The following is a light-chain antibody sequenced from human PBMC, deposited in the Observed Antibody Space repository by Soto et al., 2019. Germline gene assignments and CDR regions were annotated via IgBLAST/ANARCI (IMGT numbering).Light chain of an antibody. V-gene: IGKV3-20*01. Sequence: TVLTQSPGTLSLSPGERATLSCRASRSVTSSYLAWYQQKPGQAPRLLMYGASTRATGIPDRFSGSGSGTDFTLTISRLEPEDFAVYYCQQYGRSPLTFGPGTKVDIK. CDR1: RSVTSSY. CDR2: GAS. CDR3: QQYGRSPLT. J-gene: IGKJ3*01.